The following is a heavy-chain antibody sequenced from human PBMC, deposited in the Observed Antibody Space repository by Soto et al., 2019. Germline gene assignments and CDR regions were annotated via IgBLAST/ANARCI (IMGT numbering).Heavy chain of an antibody. V-gene: IGHV4-31*03. CDR2: IYNSGT. CDR1: DGSISSSSYF. CDR3: ARDSSPTVGKGAFDY. D-gene: IGHD4-4*01. J-gene: IGHJ4*02. Sequence: QVQLQESGPGLVKPSQTLSLTCTVSDGSISSSSYFWGWIRQHPGKGLEWIGYIYNSGTYYNPSLKSRVTISVDTSKNQFSLKLSSVTAADTAVYYCARDSSPTVGKGAFDYWGQGTLVTVSS.